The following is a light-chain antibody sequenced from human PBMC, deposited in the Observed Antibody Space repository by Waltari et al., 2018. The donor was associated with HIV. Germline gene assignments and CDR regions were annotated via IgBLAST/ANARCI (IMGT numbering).Light chain of an antibody. Sequence: DIQMTQSRSTLSASVGDRVTITCRSSQSISTWLAWYQQQPGRAPKLLIYKTSSLHSGVPSRFSGSGSGTEFSLTISSLQPDDFTTYYCQQYHSYSLTFGQGTRLEMK. CDR1: QSISTW. CDR2: KTS. CDR3: QQYHSYSLT. J-gene: IGKJ5*01. V-gene: IGKV1-5*03.